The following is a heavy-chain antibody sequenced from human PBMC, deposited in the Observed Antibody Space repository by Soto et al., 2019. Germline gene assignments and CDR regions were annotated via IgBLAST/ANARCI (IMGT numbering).Heavy chain of an antibody. CDR3: ATAYVYDFENSNYYRDAFDI. CDR2: IYPDDSDI. Sequence: GESLNLSCKASGDSFYFYWIGWVRQMPGKGLEWMAIIYPDDSDIRYSPSFEAHVTISADKSTSTAFLQWSSLKASDTAMYYCATAYVYDFENSNYYRDAFDIWGQGTLVTVSS. V-gene: IGHV5-51*01. J-gene: IGHJ3*02. CDR1: GDSFYFYW. D-gene: IGHD3-22*01.